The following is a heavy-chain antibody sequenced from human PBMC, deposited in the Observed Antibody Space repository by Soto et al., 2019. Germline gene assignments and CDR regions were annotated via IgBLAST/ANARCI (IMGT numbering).Heavy chain of an antibody. CDR1: GGSISSSNW. Sequence: QVQLQESGPGLVKPSGTLSLTCAVSGGSISSSNWWSWVRQPPGKGLEWIGEIYHSGRTNYNPSLQSRVTISVDKSKNQFSLKLSSVTAADTAVYYCARDGLAAAGLNYWGQGTLVTVSS. CDR2: IYHSGRT. D-gene: IGHD6-13*01. J-gene: IGHJ4*02. V-gene: IGHV4-4*02. CDR3: ARDGLAAAGLNY.